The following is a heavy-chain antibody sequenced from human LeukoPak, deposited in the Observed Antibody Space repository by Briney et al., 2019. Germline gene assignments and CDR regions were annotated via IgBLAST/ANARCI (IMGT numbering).Heavy chain of an antibody. Sequence: GGSLRLSCAASGFTFSSYWMSWVRQAPGKGLEWVANIKQDGSEKYYVDSVKGRFTISRDNSKNTLYLQMNSLRVEDTAVYYCARATGARFLVGWFDPWGQGTLVTVSS. D-gene: IGHD1-26*01. CDR3: ARATGARFLVGWFDP. J-gene: IGHJ5*02. V-gene: IGHV3-7*04. CDR2: IKQDGSEK. CDR1: GFTFSSYW.